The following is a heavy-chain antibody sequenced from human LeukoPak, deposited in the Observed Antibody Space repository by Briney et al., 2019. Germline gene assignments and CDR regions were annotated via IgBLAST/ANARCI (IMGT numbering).Heavy chain of an antibody. V-gene: IGHV4-4*07. D-gene: IGHD6-6*01. J-gene: IGHJ3*02. CDR1: GGSISSYY. CDR3: ARVTYSSSSMSLDGFDI. CDR2: IYSSGST. Sequence: SSETLSLTCTVSGGSISSYYWSWIRQSAGKGLEWIGRIYSSGSTNYNPSLKSRVTMSVDTSKNQFSLKLSSVTAADTAVYYCARVTYSSSSMSLDGFDIWGQGTMVTVSS.